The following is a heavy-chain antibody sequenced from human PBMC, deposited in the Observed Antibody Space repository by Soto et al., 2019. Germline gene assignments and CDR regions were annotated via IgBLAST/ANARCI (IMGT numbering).Heavy chain of an antibody. V-gene: IGHV3-23*01. CDR2: ISGSGGST. CDR3: AKGSLYYYGSGSYSDY. Sequence: GGSLRLSSAASGFTFSSYAMSWVRQAPGKGLEWVSAISGSGGSTYYADSVKGRFTISRDNSKNTLYLQMNSLRAEDTAVYYCAKGSLYYYGSGSYSDYWGQGTLVTVSS. J-gene: IGHJ4*02. D-gene: IGHD3-10*01. CDR1: GFTFSSYA.